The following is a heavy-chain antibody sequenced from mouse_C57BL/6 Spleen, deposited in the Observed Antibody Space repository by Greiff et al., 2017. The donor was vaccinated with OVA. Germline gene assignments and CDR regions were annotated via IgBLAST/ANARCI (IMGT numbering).Heavy chain of an antibody. J-gene: IGHJ4*01. D-gene: IGHD1-1*01. CDR2: IYWDDDK. CDR1: GFSLSTSGMG. CDR3: ARNYYGSSWNYAMDY. Sequence: ESGPGILQSSQTLSLTCSFSGFSLSTSGMGVSWIRQPSGKGLEWLAHIYWDDDKRYNPSLKSRLTISKDTSRNQVFLKITSVDTADTATYYCARNYYGSSWNYAMDYWGQGTSVTVSS. V-gene: IGHV8-12*01.